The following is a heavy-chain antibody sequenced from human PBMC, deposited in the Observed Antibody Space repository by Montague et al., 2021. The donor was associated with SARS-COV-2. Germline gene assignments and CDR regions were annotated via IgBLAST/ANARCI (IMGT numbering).Heavy chain of an antibody. CDR1: GFTFSSYE. J-gene: IGHJ4*02. V-gene: IGHV3-48*03. D-gene: IGHD6-13*01. Sequence: SLRLSCAASGFTFSSYEMNWVRQAPGKGLEWVSYVTRSGSIIYYTDSVKGRFTISRDNAKNSLYLQMNSLRAEDTAVYYCAREYIEAAGYGNDYWGQGTLVTVSS. CDR2: VTRSGSII. CDR3: AREYIEAAGYGNDY.